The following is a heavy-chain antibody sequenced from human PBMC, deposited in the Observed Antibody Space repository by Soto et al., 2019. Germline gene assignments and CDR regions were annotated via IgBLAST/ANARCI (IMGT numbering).Heavy chain of an antibody. D-gene: IGHD2-21*02. CDR1: GFTFSSYG. CDR2: ISYDGSNK. CDR3: AKDSSKLLFDWFDP. V-gene: IGHV3-30*18. J-gene: IGHJ5*02. Sequence: QVQLVESGGGVVQPGRSLRLSCAASGFTFSSYGMHWVRQAPGKGLEWVAVISYDGSNKYYADSVKGRFTISRDNSKNTRYMQMNSLRDKDTAVYYCAKDSSKLLFDWFDPWGQGTLVTVSS.